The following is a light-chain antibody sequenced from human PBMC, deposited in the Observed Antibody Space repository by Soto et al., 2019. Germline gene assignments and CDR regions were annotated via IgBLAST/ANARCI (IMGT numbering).Light chain of an antibody. CDR1: QSISSW. CDR2: KAS. V-gene: IGKV1-5*03. CDR3: HQYNAYPWT. Sequence: DIQMTQSPSTLSASVGDRVTITCRASQSISSWLAWYQQKPGKAPKILIYKASSLESGVPSRFSDSGSGTEFTLTISSLQPDDFASYYCHQYNAYPWTFGQGTKVEIK. J-gene: IGKJ1*01.